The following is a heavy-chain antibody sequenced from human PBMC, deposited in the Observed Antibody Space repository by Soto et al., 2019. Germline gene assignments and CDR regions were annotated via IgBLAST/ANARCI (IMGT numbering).Heavy chain of an antibody. V-gene: IGHV5-10-1*01. CDR1: GYSFTSYW. D-gene: IGHD2-2*01. CDR2: IDPSDSYT. CDR3: AGATPVVPAAIYWFDP. J-gene: IGHJ5*02. Sequence: LGESLKISCKGSGYSFTSYWISWVRQMPGKGLEWMGRIDPSDSYTNYSPSFQGHVTISADKSISTAYLQWSSLKASDTAMYYCAGATPVVPAAIYWFDPWGQGTLVTVSS.